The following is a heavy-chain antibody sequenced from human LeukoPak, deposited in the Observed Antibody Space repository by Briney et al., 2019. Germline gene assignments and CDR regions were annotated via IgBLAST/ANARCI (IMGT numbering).Heavy chain of an antibody. V-gene: IGHV1-2*02. CDR3: ARVTIVVVPADVDAFDI. CDR2: INPNSGGT. CDR1: GYTFTGYY. Sequence: VASVKVSCKASGYTFTGYYMHWVRQAPGQGLEWMGWINPNSGGTNYAQKFQGRVTMTRDTSISTAYMELSRLRSDDTAVYYCARVTIVVVPADVDAFDIWGQGTMVTVSS. J-gene: IGHJ3*02. D-gene: IGHD2-2*01.